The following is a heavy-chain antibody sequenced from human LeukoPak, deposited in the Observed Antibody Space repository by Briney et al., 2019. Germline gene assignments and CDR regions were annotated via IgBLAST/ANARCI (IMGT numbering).Heavy chain of an antibody. Sequence: SETLSLTCTVSGGSISSYYWSWIRQPPGKGLEWIGYIYYSGSTNYNPSLKSRVTISVDTSKNQFSLKLSSVTAADTAVYYCARVWFGDQDYFDYWGQGTLVTVSS. CDR2: IYYSGST. CDR3: ARVWFGDQDYFDY. CDR1: GGSISSYY. D-gene: IGHD3-10*01. J-gene: IGHJ4*02. V-gene: IGHV4-59*12.